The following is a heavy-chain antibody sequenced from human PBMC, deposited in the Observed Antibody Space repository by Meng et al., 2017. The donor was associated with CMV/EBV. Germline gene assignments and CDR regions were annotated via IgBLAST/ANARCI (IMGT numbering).Heavy chain of an antibody. Sequence: GGSLRLSCAASGFTFSSYEMNWVRQAPGKGLEWVSYISSSGSTIYYADSVKGRFTISRDNAKNSLYLQMNSLRAEDTAVYYCARALVVETNPRNYYYYGMDVWGQGTTVIVSS. J-gene: IGHJ6*02. CDR2: ISSSGSTI. V-gene: IGHV3-48*03. D-gene: IGHD2-21*01. CDR1: GFTFSSYE. CDR3: ARALVVETNPRNYYYYGMDV.